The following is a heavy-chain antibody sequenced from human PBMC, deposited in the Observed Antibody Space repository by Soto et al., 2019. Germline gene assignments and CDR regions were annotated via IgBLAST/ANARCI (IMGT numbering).Heavy chain of an antibody. CDR1: GFTFSSYG. CDR2: ISYDGSNK. V-gene: IGHV3-30*03. J-gene: IGHJ4*02. Sequence: QVQLVESGGGVVQPGRSLRLSCAASGFTFSSYGMHWVRQAPGKGLEWVAVISYDGSNKYYADSVKGRFTISRDNSKNTLYLQMNSLRAXXXXXXXXXKGNGWGLIDSWGQGTLVTXXS. D-gene: IGHD1-26*01. CDR3: XKGNGWGLIDS.